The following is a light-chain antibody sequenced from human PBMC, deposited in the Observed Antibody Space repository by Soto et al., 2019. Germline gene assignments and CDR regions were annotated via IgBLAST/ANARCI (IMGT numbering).Light chain of an antibody. J-gene: IGLJ2*01. CDR3: AAWDDSLSGPV. Sequence: QSVLTQPPSASGTPGQRLTISCSGSSANIGSNYVYWYQQFPGTAPKLLIYLNNQRPSGVPDRFSGSKSGTSASLAISGLRSDDEADYYCAAWDDSLSGPVFGVGTKLTVL. V-gene: IGLV1-47*02. CDR1: SANIGSNY. CDR2: LNN.